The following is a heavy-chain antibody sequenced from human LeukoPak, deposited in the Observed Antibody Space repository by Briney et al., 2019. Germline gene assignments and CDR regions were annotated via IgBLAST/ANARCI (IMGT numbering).Heavy chain of an antibody. V-gene: IGHV3-23*01. J-gene: IGHJ4*02. Sequence: GGSLRLSCAASGFTFSSYAMSWVRQAPGKGLEWVSAISGSGGSTYYADSVKGRFTISRDNSMNTLYLQMNSLRAEDTAVYYCAKRSTFWTMTTVTSPPWDYWGQGTLVTVSS. CDR3: AKRSTFWTMTTVTSPPWDY. D-gene: IGHD4-17*01. CDR2: ISGSGGST. CDR1: GFTFSSYA.